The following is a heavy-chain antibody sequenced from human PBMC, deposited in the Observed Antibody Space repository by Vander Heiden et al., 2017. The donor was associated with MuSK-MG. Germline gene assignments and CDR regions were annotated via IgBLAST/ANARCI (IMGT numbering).Heavy chain of an antibody. CDR3: ARSYCSSSSCYAGGYFDF. CDR1: GGSISSSSYY. J-gene: IGHJ4*02. V-gene: IGHV4-39*01. CDR2: IYYSGST. D-gene: IGHD2-2*01. Sequence: QLQLQLSGPGLVKPSETLSLTCTVSGGSISSSSYYWGWIRQPPGKGLEWIGSIYYSGSTYYNPSLKSRVTISVDTSKNQFSLKLSSVTAADTAVYYCARSYCSSSSCYAGGYFDFWGQGTLVTVS.